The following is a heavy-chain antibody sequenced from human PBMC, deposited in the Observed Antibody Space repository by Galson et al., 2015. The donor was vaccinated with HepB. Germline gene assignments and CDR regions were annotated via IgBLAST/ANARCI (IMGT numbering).Heavy chain of an antibody. Sequence: TLSLTCTVSGYAISSGGFYWSWIRQRPGKGLEWIGYIYHTGSTYYNPSLKSRVTISVDKSKNQFSLKVTSVTAADTAVYYCARVAAVPVAFDIWGQGTMVTFSS. CDR3: ARVAAVPVAFDI. J-gene: IGHJ3*02. CDR1: GYAISSGGFY. V-gene: IGHV4-30-2*01. D-gene: IGHD6-19*01. CDR2: IYHTGST.